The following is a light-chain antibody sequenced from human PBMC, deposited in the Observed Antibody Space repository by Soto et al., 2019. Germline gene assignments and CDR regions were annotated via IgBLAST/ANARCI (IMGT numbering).Light chain of an antibody. CDR1: QNVDSTY. CDR3: QQYVTSPFS. V-gene: IGKV3-20*01. CDR2: GAS. Sequence: EIVLTQSPGTLSLSPGERATLSCRTSQNVDSTYLAWYQQKPGQAPRLLIYGASIRPTGIPDRFSGSGSGTDFTLTISRLEPEDFAVYYCQQYVTSPFSFGPGTKVDI. J-gene: IGKJ3*01.